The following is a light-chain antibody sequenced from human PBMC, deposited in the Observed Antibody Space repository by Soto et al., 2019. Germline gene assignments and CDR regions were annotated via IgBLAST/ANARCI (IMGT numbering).Light chain of an antibody. V-gene: IGKV1-12*02. J-gene: IGKJ3*01. CDR3: QQANSFPFT. Sequence: DIQMTQSPSSVSASIGDRVTITCRASQIIGTWLAWYQQKPGKAPTLLIYGASTLQSGDPSRFSGSGSGTDFTLTITNLQAEDSAIYYCQQANSFPFTFGPGTKVDIK. CDR2: GAS. CDR1: QIIGTW.